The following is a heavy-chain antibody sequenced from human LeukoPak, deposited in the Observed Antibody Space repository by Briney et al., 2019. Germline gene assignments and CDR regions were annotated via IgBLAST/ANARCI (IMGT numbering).Heavy chain of an antibody. CDR1: GFTFSSYA. CDR3: ARFYYDSSGYYYGFDY. CDR2: ISYDGSNK. J-gene: IGHJ4*02. D-gene: IGHD3-22*01. Sequence: GGSLRLSCAASGFTFSSYAMHWVRQAPGKGLEWVAVISYDGSNKYYADSVKGRFTISGDNSKNTLYLQMNSLRAEDTAVYYCARFYYDSSGYYYGFDYWGQGTLVTVSS. V-gene: IGHV3-30*14.